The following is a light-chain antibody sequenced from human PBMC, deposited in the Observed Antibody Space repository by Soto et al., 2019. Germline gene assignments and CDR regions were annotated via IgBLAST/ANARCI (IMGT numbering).Light chain of an antibody. Sequence: EIVLTQSPDILSLSPGARATLSCRASQTVAYSSLAWYQQRPGQAPRLLIYGTSTRATGTPDRFSGSGSGTAFTLTISRLEPEDFAVYYCQQYGTTPRTFGQGTKVE. CDR1: QTVAYSS. V-gene: IGKV3-20*01. J-gene: IGKJ1*01. CDR2: GTS. CDR3: QQYGTTPRT.